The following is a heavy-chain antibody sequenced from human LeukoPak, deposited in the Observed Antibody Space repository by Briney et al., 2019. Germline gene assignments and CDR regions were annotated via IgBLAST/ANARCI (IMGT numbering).Heavy chain of an antibody. CDR3: ANLGRYSSSPQLTANWFDP. J-gene: IGHJ5*02. D-gene: IGHD6-6*01. Sequence: GASVKVSCKVSGYTLTELSMHWVRQAPGKGLEWMGGFDPEDGETIYAQKFQGRVTMTEDTSTDTAYMELSSLRSEDTAVYYCANLGRYSSSPQLTANWFDPWGQGTLVTVSS. CDR1: GYTLTELS. CDR2: FDPEDGET. V-gene: IGHV1-24*01.